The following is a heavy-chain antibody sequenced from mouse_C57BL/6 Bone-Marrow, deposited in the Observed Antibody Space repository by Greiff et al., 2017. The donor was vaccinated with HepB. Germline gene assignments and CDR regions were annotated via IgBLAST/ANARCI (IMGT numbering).Heavy chain of an antibody. CDR2: INPYNGGT. CDR1: GYTFTDYY. Sequence: EVQLQESGPVLVKPGASVKMSCKASGYTFTDYYMNWVKQSHGKSLEWIGVINPYNGGTSYNQKFKGKATLTVDKSSSTAYMELNSLTSEDSAVYYCARIYSNSSWFAYWGQGTLVTVSA. CDR3: ARIYSNSSWFAY. D-gene: IGHD2-5*01. J-gene: IGHJ3*01. V-gene: IGHV1-19*01.